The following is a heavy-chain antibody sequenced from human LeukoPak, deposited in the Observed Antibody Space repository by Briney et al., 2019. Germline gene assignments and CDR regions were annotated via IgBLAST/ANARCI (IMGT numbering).Heavy chain of an antibody. CDR2: ISSSGSTI. Sequence: GGSLRLSCAASGFTFSRYEMNWVRQAPGKGLEWVSYISSSGSTIYYADSVKGRFTISRDNAKNSLYLQMNSLRAEDTAVYYCARDPAGYCSGGSCFDYWGQGTLVTVSS. D-gene: IGHD2-15*01. CDR1: GFTFSRYE. CDR3: ARDPAGYCSGGSCFDY. J-gene: IGHJ4*02. V-gene: IGHV3-48*03.